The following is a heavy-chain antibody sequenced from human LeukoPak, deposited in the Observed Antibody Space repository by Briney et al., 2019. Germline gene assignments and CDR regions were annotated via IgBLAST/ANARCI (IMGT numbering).Heavy chain of an antibody. CDR2: IIPIFGTV. J-gene: IGHJ4*02. V-gene: IGHV1-69*01. CDR3: ARDGAIFDSRGYYYLW. CDR1: GGTFSSYA. D-gene: IGHD3-22*01. Sequence: SVKVSCKTSGGTFSSYAISWVRQAPGQGLEWMGGIIPIFGTVNYAQKFQGRVTITADESTSTAYMELTGLRSEDTAIYYCARDGAIFDSRGYYYLWWGQGTLSPSPQ.